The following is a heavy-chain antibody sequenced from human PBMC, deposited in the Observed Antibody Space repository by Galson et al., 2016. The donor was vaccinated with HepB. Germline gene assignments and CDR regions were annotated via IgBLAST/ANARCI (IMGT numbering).Heavy chain of an antibody. J-gene: IGHJ6*02. CDR2: ISYHGSDK. CDR3: ARDKSFYYYGMDV. Sequence: LRLSCAASGFAFSGSAMHWVRQAPGKGLEWVAAISYHGSDKYYADSVKGRVTISRDNSNNPLYLQMTSLSPEDTAVYYCARDKSFYYYGMDVWGQGTTVTVSS. V-gene: IGHV3-30-3*01. CDR1: GFAFSGSA.